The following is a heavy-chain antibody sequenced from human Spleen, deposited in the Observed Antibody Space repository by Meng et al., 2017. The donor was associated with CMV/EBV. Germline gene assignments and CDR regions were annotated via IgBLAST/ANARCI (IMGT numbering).Heavy chain of an antibody. CDR3: ARTALQLLEWVGGGYFDY. J-gene: IGHJ4*01. CDR2: INPGGASA. V-gene: IGHV1-46*01. D-gene: IGHD3-3*01. Sequence: TFTNNYIHWIRQAPGQGLEWMGIINPGGASADYAQKFQGRVTMTTDTSTNTVFMELSRLRSEDTATYYCARTALQLLEWVGGGYFDYWGQGTLVTVSS. CDR1: TFTNNY.